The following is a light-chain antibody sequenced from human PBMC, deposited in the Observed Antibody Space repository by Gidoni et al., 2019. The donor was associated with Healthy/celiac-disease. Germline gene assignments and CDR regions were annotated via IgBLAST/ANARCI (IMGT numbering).Light chain of an antibody. Sequence: QSELTQPPSVSAAPGQKVTISCSGSSSNIVNNYVSWYQQLPGTAPKLLIYDNNKRPSGIPDRFSGSKSGTSATLGITGLQTGDEADYYCGTWDSSLSAGVFGTGTKVTVL. CDR3: GTWDSSLSAGV. V-gene: IGLV1-51*01. CDR2: DNN. CDR1: SSNIVNNY. J-gene: IGLJ1*01.